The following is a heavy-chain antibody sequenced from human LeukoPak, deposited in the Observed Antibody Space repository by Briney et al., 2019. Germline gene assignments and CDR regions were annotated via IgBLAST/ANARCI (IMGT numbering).Heavy chain of an antibody. D-gene: IGHD6-13*01. CDR1: GGSISSGGYY. V-gene: IGHV4-31*03. CDR3: ARLKGKAAGIYGMDV. J-gene: IGHJ6*02. CDR2: IYYSGST. Sequence: NASQTLSLTCTVSGGSISSGGYYWSWIRQHPGKGLEWIGYIYYSGSTYYNPSLKSRVTISVDTSKNQFSLKLSSVTAADTAVYYCARLKGKAAGIYGMDVWGQGTTVTVSS.